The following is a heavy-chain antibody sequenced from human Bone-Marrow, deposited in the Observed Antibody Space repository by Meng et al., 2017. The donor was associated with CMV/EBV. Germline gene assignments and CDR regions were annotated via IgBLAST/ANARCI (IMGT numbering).Heavy chain of an antibody. CDR2: IYSGGST. CDR1: GFTVSSNN. V-gene: IGHV3-53*01. D-gene: IGHD6-13*01. Sequence: GESLKISCAASGFTVSSNNMSWVRQAPGKGLEWVSVIYSGGSTYYADSVKSRFTISRDNSKNTLYLQMNSLRAEDKDVYYCARGGIARSPELYYYYGMDVWGQGTTVTVSS. J-gene: IGHJ6*02. CDR3: ARGGIARSPELYYYYGMDV.